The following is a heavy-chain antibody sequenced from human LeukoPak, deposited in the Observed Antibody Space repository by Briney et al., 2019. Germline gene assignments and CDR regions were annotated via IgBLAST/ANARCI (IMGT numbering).Heavy chain of an antibody. CDR3: AKGHNYGGYGIYFDY. V-gene: IGHV3-23*01. CDR1: GFTFSSYA. D-gene: IGHD4-17*01. CDR2: ISGSGGST. J-gene: IGHJ4*02. Sequence: PGGSLRLSCAASGFTFSSYAMSWVPQAPGKGLQWISVISGSGGSTYYADSVKGRFTISRDNSKNTLFLQMNSLRAEDTAVYYCAKGHNYGGYGIYFDYWGQGTLVTVSS.